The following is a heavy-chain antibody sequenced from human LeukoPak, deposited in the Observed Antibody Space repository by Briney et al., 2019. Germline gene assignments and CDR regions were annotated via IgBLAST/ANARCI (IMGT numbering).Heavy chain of an antibody. D-gene: IGHD3-9*01. Sequence: SETLSLICTVSGGSISSYYWSWIRQPPGKGLEWIGYIYYSGSTNYNPSLKSRVTISVDTSKNQFSLKLSSVTAADTAVYYCARVLHDILDAFDIWGQGTMVTVSS. CDR2: IYYSGST. CDR1: GGSISSYY. V-gene: IGHV4-59*01. CDR3: ARVLHDILDAFDI. J-gene: IGHJ3*02.